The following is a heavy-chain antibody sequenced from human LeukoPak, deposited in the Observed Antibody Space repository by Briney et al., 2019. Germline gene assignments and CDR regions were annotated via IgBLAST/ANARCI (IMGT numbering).Heavy chain of an antibody. CDR3: AKAPVTTCRGAFCYPFDY. CDR2: ISDTGNT. D-gene: IGHD2-15*01. V-gene: IGHV3-23*01. J-gene: IGHJ4*02. Sequence: GGSLRLSCAASGFTLSSYATSWVRQAPGKGLEWVSAISDTGNTYHADSVKGRFTISRDSSKNTLFLQMNRLRPEDAAVYYCAKAPVTTCRGAFCYPFDYWGLGTLVTVSS. CDR1: GFTLSSYA.